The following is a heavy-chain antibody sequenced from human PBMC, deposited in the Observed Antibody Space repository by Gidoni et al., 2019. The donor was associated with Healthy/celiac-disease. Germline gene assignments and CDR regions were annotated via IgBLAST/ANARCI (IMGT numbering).Heavy chain of an antibody. D-gene: IGHD4-17*01. CDR2: ISGRGGST. Sequence: EVQLLESGGGLVQPGGSLRLYCAASGFTVSSYAMSWVRQAPGKGLEWVSAISGRGGSTYYADSVKGRFTISRDNSKNTLYLQMNSLRAEDTAVYYCAKVPYGDDHGWFDPWGQGTLVTVSS. CDR3: AKVPYGDDHGWFDP. CDR1: GFTVSSYA. J-gene: IGHJ5*02. V-gene: IGHV3-23*01.